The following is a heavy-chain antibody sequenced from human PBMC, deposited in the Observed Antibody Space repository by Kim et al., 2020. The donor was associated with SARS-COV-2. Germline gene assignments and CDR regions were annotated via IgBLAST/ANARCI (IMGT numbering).Heavy chain of an antibody. CDR1: GGSISSYY. CDR3: ARDSGYGIRARGYMDV. V-gene: IGHV4-59*01. CDR2: IYYSGST. Sequence: SETLSLTCTVSGGSISSYYWSWIRQPPGKGLEWIGYIYYSGSTNYNPSLKSRVTISVDTSKNQFSLKLSSVTAADTAVYYCARDSGYGIRARGYMDVWGKGTTVTVSS. J-gene: IGHJ6*03. D-gene: IGHD6-13*01.